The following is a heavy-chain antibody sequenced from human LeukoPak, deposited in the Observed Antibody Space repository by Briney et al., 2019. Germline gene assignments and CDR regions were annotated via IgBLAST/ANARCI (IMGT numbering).Heavy chain of an antibody. CDR3: ARDVGGFGILYYFDY. J-gene: IGHJ4*02. CDR1: GFTFSSYA. Sequence: SGGSLRLSCAASGFTFSSYAMSWVRQAPGKGLEWVSGISGSGGSTYYADSVKDRFTISRDNSKNTLYLQMNSLRAEDTAVYYCARDVGGFGILYYFDYWGQGTLVTVSS. V-gene: IGHV3-23*01. CDR2: ISGSGGST. D-gene: IGHD4-23*01.